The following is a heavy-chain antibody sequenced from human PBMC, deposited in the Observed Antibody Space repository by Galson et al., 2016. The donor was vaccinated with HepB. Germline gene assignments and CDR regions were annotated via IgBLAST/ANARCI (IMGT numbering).Heavy chain of an antibody. D-gene: IGHD3-10*01. CDR1: GFTFSSYW. Sequence: SLRLSCAASGFTFSSYWMTWVRQAPGKGLEWVANINRDGNVKNYVDSVKGRFTISRDNSKNTMYLQMNSLRVEDTAVYYCAARYGEFLMVFDYWGQGTLVTVSS. CDR3: AARYGEFLMVFDY. V-gene: IGHV3-7*05. J-gene: IGHJ4*02. CDR2: INRDGNVK.